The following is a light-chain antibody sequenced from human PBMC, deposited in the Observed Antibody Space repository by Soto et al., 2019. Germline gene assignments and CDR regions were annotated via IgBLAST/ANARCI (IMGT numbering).Light chain of an antibody. CDR1: SSEFGGYNY. J-gene: IGLJ1*01. CDR3: SSYTSSSTLYV. CDR2: DVS. Sequence: QSVLTQPASVSGPPGQSITISCTGTSSEFGGYNYVSWYQQHPDKAPKLMIYDVSNRPSGVSNLFSGSKSGNTAALTISGLQAEDEADYYCSSYTSSSTLYVFGAGTKVTVL. V-gene: IGLV2-14*01.